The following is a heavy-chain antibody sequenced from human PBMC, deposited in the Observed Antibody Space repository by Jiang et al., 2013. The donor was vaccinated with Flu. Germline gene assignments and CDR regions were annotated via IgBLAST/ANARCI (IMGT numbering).Heavy chain of an antibody. CDR1: GGSISNYY. CDR3: AREYSASDF. D-gene: IGHD2-15*01. Sequence: GSGLVKPSETLSLTCTVSGGSISNYYWHWIRQPPGKGLEWIGYVHHSGATSHNPSLESRVIMSIDTLNNQFSLRLDSVTAADTAMYYCAREYSASDFGVQGTMVTVSS. CDR2: VHHSGAT. J-gene: IGHJ3*01. V-gene: IGHV4-59*01.